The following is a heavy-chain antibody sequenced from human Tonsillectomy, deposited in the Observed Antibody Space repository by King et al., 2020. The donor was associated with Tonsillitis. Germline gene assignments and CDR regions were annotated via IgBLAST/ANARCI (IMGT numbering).Heavy chain of an antibody. D-gene: IGHD3-22*01. CDR1: GFKFDYYG. Sequence: VQLVESGGGAVQPGGSLRLSCAASGFKFDYYGMHWVRQAPGKGLEWVSLISGDGTSTYYADSVKGRFTISRDNSKNSLYLHMNGLKTEDTALYFCATATIPSTGVDSSGYPLDYWGQGTLGTVDS. J-gene: IGHJ4*02. CDR3: ATATIPSTGVDSSGYPLDY. V-gene: IGHV3-43*02. CDR2: ISGDGTST.